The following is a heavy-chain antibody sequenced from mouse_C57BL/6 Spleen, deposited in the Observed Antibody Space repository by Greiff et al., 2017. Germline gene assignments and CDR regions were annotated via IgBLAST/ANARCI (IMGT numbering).Heavy chain of an antibody. D-gene: IGHD1-1*01. CDR1: GYTFTEYT. CDR3: ARQYYDGYAMDY. CDR2: FYPGSGSI. V-gene: IGHV1-62-2*01. Sequence: VKLMESGAELVKPGASVKLSCKASGYTFTEYTIHWVKQRSGQGLEWIGWFYPGSGSIKYNEKFKDKATLTADKSSSTVYMELSRLTSEDSAVYFCARQYYDGYAMDYWGQGTSVTVSS. J-gene: IGHJ4*01.